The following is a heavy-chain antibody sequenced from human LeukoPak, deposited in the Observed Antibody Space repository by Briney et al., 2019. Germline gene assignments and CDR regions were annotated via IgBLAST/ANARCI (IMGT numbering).Heavy chain of an antibody. CDR1: GYTFTSYG. CDR2: ISAYNGNT. Sequence: ASVKVSCKASGYTFTSYGISWVRQAPGQGLEWMGWISAYNGNTNYAQKLQGRVTMTIDTSTSTAYMELRSLRSDDTAVYYCARDSYYYDSSTFDYWGQGTLVTVPS. CDR3: ARDSYYYDSSTFDY. V-gene: IGHV1-18*01. J-gene: IGHJ4*02. D-gene: IGHD3-22*01.